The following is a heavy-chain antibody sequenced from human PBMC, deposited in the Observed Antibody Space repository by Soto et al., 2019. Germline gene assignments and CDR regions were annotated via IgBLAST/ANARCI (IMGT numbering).Heavy chain of an antibody. D-gene: IGHD2-2*01. CDR3: ARDPPATAKYYYYGMDV. V-gene: IGHV1-69*06. CDR2: INPIFGSA. J-gene: IGHJ6*02. Sequence: SVKVSCKASGGTFSSYAISWVRQAPGQGLEWMGGINPIFGSANYAQKFQGRVTITADKSTSTAYMEMSSLRAEDTAVYYCARDPPATAKYYYYGMDVCGQGTTVTVSS. CDR1: GGTFSSYA.